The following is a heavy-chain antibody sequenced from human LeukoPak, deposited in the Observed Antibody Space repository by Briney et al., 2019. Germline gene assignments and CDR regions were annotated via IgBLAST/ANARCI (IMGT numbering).Heavy chain of an antibody. D-gene: IGHD6-19*01. V-gene: IGHV3-15*01. J-gene: IGHJ3*02. CDR2: IKRNTDGGTT. Sequence: GGSLRLSCAASGFTFSNAWMNWVRQAPGEGLEWVGRIKRNTDGGTTDYAAPVKDRFTISRDDSKNTMYLQMNSLKAEDTAVYYCTTTYQWLVHLDAFDMWGQGTVVTVSS. CDR1: GFTFSNAW. CDR3: TTTYQWLVHLDAFDM.